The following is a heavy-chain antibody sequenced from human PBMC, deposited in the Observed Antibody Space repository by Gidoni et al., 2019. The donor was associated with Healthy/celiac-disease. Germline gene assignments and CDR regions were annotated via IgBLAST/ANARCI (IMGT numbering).Heavy chain of an antibody. CDR1: GVSISSSSYY. V-gene: IGHV4-39*01. D-gene: IGHD1-1*01. Sequence: QLQLQESGPGLVKPSAPLSLTCTVSGVSISSSSYYWGWIRQPPGKGLEWIGSIYYSGSTYYNPSLKSRVTISVDTSKNQFSLKLSSVTAADTAVYYCARPNERPPTWRDAFDIWGQGTMVTVSS. CDR3: ARPNERPPTWRDAFDI. J-gene: IGHJ3*02. CDR2: IYYSGST.